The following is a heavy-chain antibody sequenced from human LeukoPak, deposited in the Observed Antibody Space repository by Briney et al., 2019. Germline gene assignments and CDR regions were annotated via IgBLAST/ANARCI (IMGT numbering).Heavy chain of an antibody. J-gene: IGHJ3*02. CDR2: ISASTGII. Sequence: PGGSLRLSCAASGFTFSSYSMNWVRQAPGKGLEWVSYISASTGIIYYADSVKGRLTISRDNSKNTLYLQMNSLRAEDTAVYYCAREGRATSNAFDIWGQGTMVTVSS. CDR1: GFTFSSYS. D-gene: IGHD5-12*01. CDR3: AREGRATSNAFDI. V-gene: IGHV3-48*01.